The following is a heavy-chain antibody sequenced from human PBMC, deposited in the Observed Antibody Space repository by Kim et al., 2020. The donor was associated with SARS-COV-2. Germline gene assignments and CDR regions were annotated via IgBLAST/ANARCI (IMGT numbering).Heavy chain of an antibody. V-gene: IGHV3-53*04. Sequence: GGSLRLSCAASGFTVSSNYMSWVRQAPGKGLEWVSVIYSGGSTYYADSVKGRFTISRHNSKNTLYLQMNSLRAEDTAVYYCAREASYCSSTSCFYYYYYMDVWGKGTTVTVSS. CDR2: IYSGGST. CDR1: GFTVSSNY. D-gene: IGHD2-2*01. J-gene: IGHJ6*03. CDR3: AREASYCSSTSCFYYYYYMDV.